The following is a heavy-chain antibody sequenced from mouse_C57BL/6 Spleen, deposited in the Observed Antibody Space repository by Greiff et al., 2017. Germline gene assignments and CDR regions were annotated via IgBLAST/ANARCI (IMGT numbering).Heavy chain of an antibody. J-gene: IGHJ2*01. CDR1: GYAFTNYW. D-gene: IGHD1-1*01. CDR2: INPGNGGT. V-gene: IGHV1-54*01. CDR3: ARDYGRGDYFDC. Sequence: VQLQQSGAELVRPGTSVKVSCKASGYAFTNYWMQWVKQRPGQGLEWIGVINPGNGGTNYNEKFKGKATLTADKSSSTAYMQLSSLTAEESAVYFCARDYGRGDYFDCWGQGTTLTVSS.